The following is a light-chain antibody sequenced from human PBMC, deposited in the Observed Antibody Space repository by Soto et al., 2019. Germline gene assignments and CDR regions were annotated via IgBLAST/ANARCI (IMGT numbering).Light chain of an antibody. CDR2: AAS. J-gene: IGKJ1*01. V-gene: IGKV1-39*01. Sequence: DIQVTQSPSSLSASVGCRVTITCRASQSITSYLNWYQQKPGKAPKLLIYAASTLQSGVPSRFSGSGSGTDFTLTISSLQPEDFATYHCQQTISPPWTFGQGTKVDIK. CDR1: QSITSY. CDR3: QQTISPPWT.